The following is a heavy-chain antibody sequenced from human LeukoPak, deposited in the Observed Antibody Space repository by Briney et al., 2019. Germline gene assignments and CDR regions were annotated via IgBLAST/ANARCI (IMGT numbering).Heavy chain of an antibody. V-gene: IGHV3-20*04. D-gene: IGHD1-26*01. CDR2: INWNGGST. CDR3: ARGRGGVGATSFDY. CDR1: GFTFDDYG. Sequence: GGSLRLSCAASGFTFDDYGMSWVRQAPGKGLEWVSGINWNGGSTGYADSVKGRFTISRDNAKNSLYLQMNSLRAEDMALYYCARGRGGVGATSFDYWGQGTLVTVSS. J-gene: IGHJ4*02.